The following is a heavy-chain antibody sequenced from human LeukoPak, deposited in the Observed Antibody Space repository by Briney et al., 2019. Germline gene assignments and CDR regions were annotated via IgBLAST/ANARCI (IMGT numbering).Heavy chain of an antibody. CDR1: GGSISSSSYY. J-gene: IGHJ6*03. V-gene: IGHV4-39*07. CDR3: ARATYYYDSSGYYPPYYYYYMDV. Sequence: SETLSLTCTVSGGSISSSSYYWGWIRQPPGKGLEWIGSIYYSGSTYYNPSLKSRVTISVDTSKNQFSLKLSSVTAADTAVYYCARATYYYDSSGYYPPYYYYYMDVWGKGTTVTVSS. CDR2: IYYSGST. D-gene: IGHD3-22*01.